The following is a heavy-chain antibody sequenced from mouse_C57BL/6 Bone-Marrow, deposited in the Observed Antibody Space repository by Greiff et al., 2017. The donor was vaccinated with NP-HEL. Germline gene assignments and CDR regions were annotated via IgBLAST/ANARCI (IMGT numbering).Heavy chain of an antibody. CDR1: GYTFTSYG. CDR2: IYPRSGNT. Sequence: QVQLQQPGAELARPGASVKLSCKASGYTFTSYGISWVKQRTGQGLEWIGEIYPRSGNTYYNEKFKGKATLTAYKSSSTAYMELRSLTSEDSAVYFCARWDGNYAAYWGQGTLVTVSA. J-gene: IGHJ3*01. CDR3: ARWDGNYAAY. V-gene: IGHV1-81*01. D-gene: IGHD2-1*01.